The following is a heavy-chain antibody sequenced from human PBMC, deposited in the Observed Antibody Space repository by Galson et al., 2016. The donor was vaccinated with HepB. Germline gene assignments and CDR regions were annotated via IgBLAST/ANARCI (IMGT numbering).Heavy chain of an antibody. J-gene: IGHJ5*02. V-gene: IGHV3-30*04. D-gene: IGHD6-19*01. CDR2: ISYDGTYQ. CDR3: ARELSLVPGKGGHFDL. Sequence: SLRLSCAASGYRFSGQAMHWVRQAPGKGLEWVAVISYDGTYQLYADSERGRCTISRDNFNNTLYLQMNSLRTEDTAVYYCARELSLVPGKGGHFDLWGQGTLVTVSS. CDR1: GYRFSGQA.